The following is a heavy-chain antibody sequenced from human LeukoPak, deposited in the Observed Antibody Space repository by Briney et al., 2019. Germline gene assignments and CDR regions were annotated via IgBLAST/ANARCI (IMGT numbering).Heavy chain of an antibody. CDR1: GGSISSYY. J-gene: IGHJ6*02. D-gene: IGHD2-15*01. CDR3: ARDQGLFCSGGSCPPNYYYYYGMDV. CDR2: IYTSGST. Sequence: SETLSLTCTVSGGSISSYYWSWIRQPAGKGLEWIGRIYTSGSTNYNPSLKSRVTMSVDTSKNQFSLKLSSVTAADSAVYYCARDQGLFCSGGSCPPNYYYYYGMDVWGQGTTVTVSS. V-gene: IGHV4-4*07.